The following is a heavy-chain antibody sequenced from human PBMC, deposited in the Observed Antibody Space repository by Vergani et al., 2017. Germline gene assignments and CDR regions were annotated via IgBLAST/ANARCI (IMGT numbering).Heavy chain of an antibody. CDR1: GFTFSNYW. D-gene: IGHD1-14*01. Sequence: EVQLVESGGGLVQPGGSLRLSCAASGFTFSNYWMQWVRQAPGKGLMWVSRINSDGDSTSYADSVKGRFTISRDNAKNTLYLQMDSLRAEDTAVYYCARDGWEPLDYFYYMDVWGKGTTVTVSS. CDR3: ARDGWEPLDYFYYMDV. J-gene: IGHJ6*03. CDR2: INSDGDST. V-gene: IGHV3-74*01.